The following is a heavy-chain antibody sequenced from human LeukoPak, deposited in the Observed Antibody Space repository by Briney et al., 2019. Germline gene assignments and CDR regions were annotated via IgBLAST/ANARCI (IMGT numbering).Heavy chain of an antibody. J-gene: IGHJ5*02. D-gene: IGHD2-15*01. CDR3: ARGGGYCSGGSCYRWFDP. CDR1: GGSISSYY. CDR2: IYYSGST. V-gene: IGHV4-59*01. Sequence: SETLSLTCTASGGSISSYYWSWIRQPPGKGLEWIGYIYYSGSTNYNPSLKSRVTISVDTSKNQFSLKLSSVTAADTAVYYCARGGGYCSGGSCYRWFDPWGQGTLVTVSS.